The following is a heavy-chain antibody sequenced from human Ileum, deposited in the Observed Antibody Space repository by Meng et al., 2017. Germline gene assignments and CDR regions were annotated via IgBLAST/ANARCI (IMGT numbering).Heavy chain of an antibody. CDR2: TYYNGSP. CDR3: ARERRHYYGSGSFDY. J-gene: IGHJ4*02. CDR1: GGSFSSDNYY. Sequence: QVQLQESGPGLVKPSPTLSLTCTASGGSFSSDNYYWTWIRQTPGKGLEWIGLTYYNGSPFYNPSLRSRVTISVDTSKDQFSLKLTSVTAADTAVYYCARERRHYYGSGSFDYWGQGILVTVSS. D-gene: IGHD3-10*01. V-gene: IGHV4-30-4*01.